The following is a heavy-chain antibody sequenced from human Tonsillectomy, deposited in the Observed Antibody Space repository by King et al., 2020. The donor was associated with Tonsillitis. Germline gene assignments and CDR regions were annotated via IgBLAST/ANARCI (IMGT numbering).Heavy chain of an antibody. Sequence: VQLVESGGGLVQPGRSLRLSCTASGFSFGDYGLNWVRQAPGKGLEWVGFVRSKANGGTTEYAASVRGRFTISRDESKSIAYLQKNSLKTEDTALYYCTNWRGGYSFSIDWGQGTLVTVSS. J-gene: IGHJ4*02. D-gene: IGHD5-18*01. V-gene: IGHV3-49*04. CDR3: TNWRGGYSFSID. CDR2: VRSKANGGTT. CDR1: GFSFGDYG.